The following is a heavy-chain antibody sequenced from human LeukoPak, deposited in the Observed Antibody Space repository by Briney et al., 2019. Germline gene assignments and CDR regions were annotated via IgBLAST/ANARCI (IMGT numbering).Heavy chain of an antibody. V-gene: IGHV3-21*01. D-gene: IGHD3-22*01. CDR2: ISPTSTYI. Sequence: GGSLRLSCAASGFTFSNYAMNWVRQAPGKGLEWVSSISPTSTYIYYADSVKGRFTISRDNSKNTLYLQMNSLRAEDTAVYYCAKVHRYYYDSSGSFDYWGQGTLVTVSS. J-gene: IGHJ4*02. CDR1: GFTFSNYA. CDR3: AKVHRYYYDSSGSFDY.